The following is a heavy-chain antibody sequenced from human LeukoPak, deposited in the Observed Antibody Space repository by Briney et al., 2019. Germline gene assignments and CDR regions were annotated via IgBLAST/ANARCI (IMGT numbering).Heavy chain of an antibody. CDR1: GGTFSSYA. CDR2: IFPIFATA. D-gene: IGHD1-26*01. V-gene: IGHV1-69*13. Sequence: ASVKVSCKASGGTFSSYAISWVRQAPGQGLEWMGRIFPIFATANYAQKFQGRVTITADVSTSTAYMELSSLRSEDTAVYYCARESGSYEAYFDYWGQGTLVTVSS. CDR3: ARESGSYEAYFDY. J-gene: IGHJ4*02.